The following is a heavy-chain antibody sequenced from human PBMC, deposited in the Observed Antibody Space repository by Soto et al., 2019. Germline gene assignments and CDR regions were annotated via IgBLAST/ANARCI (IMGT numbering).Heavy chain of an antibody. D-gene: IGHD6-25*01. CDR2: IKRKIDGETT. V-gene: IGHV3-15*01. CDR1: GFTFSGAW. CDR3: TLAAGLTETDY. Sequence: GGSLRLSCAVSGFTFSGAWMTWVRQAPGKGLEWVGRIKRKIDGETTDYAAPVKGRFTISRDDSKNTLYLQMNSLKTEDTAMYYCTLAAGLTETDYWGQGALVTVSS. J-gene: IGHJ4*02.